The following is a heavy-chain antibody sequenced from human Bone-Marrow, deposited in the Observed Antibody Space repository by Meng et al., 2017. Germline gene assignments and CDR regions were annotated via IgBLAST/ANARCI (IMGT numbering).Heavy chain of an antibody. V-gene: IGHV1-69*04. CDR3: ARDHSSSWYDKSDNYYYYGMDV. D-gene: IGHD6-13*01. Sequence: SVKVSCKASGGTFSSYTISWVRQAPGQGLEWMGRIIPILGIANYAQKFQGRVTITADKSTSTAYMELSSLRSEDTAVYYCARDHSSSWYDKSDNYYYYGMDVWGQGTTVTVSS. J-gene: IGHJ6*02. CDR2: IIPILGIA. CDR1: GGTFSSYT.